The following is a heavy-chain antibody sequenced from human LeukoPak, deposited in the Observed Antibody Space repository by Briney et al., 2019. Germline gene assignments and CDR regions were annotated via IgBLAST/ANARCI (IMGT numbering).Heavy chain of an antibody. CDR1: GFTFSSYG. Sequence: PGGSLRLSCAASGFTFSSYGMHWVRQAPGKGLEWVAVIWYDGSNKYSADSVKGRFTISRDNSKNTLYLQMNSLRAEDTAVYYCAKGREGNYYGSGSYSDYWGQGTLVTVSS. J-gene: IGHJ4*02. CDR2: IWYDGSNK. V-gene: IGHV3-33*06. CDR3: AKGREGNYYGSGSYSDY. D-gene: IGHD3-10*01.